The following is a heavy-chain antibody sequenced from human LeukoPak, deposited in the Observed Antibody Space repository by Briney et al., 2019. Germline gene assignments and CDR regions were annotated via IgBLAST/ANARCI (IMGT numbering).Heavy chain of an antibody. Sequence: SETLSLTCTVSGGSVSSSSYWGWIHQPPGKGLEWIGSIYYSGSTYYSPSLKSRVTISLDPSKNQFSLKLSSLTAADTAIYYCASGYTAAGRRFDPWGQGTLVTVSS. V-gene: IGHV4-39*01. CDR3: ASGYTAAGRRFDP. D-gene: IGHD6-13*01. CDR2: IYYSGST. CDR1: GGSVSSSSY. J-gene: IGHJ5*02.